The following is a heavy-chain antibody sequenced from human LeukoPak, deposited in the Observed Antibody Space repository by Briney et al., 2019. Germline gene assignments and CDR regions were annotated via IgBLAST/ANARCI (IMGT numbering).Heavy chain of an antibody. CDR2: ISGGNT. D-gene: IGHD6-19*01. V-gene: IGHV3-23*01. CDR1: GFTLTNYA. CDR3: AKGFTTGWSEGYLDY. Sequence: GGCLRLSCAASGFTLTNYAMNWVRQTPGKGLEWVSGISGGNTYYADSVRGRFTISRDSSKNTLYLHMDFLRAEDTAVYLCAKGFTTGWSEGYLDYCGQGTLVSVSS. J-gene: IGHJ4*02.